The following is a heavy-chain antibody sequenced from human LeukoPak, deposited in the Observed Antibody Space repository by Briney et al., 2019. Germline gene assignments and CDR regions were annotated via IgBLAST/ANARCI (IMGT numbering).Heavy chain of an antibody. Sequence: SETLSLTCTVSGYSISSGYYWGWIRQPPGKGLEWIGSIYHSGSTYYNPSLKSRVTISVDTSKNQFSLKLSSVTAADTAVYYCARDYYYDSSGKLDYWGQGTLVTVSS. CDR2: IYHSGST. CDR3: ARDYYYDSSGKLDY. V-gene: IGHV4-38-2*02. CDR1: GYSISSGYY. D-gene: IGHD3-22*01. J-gene: IGHJ4*02.